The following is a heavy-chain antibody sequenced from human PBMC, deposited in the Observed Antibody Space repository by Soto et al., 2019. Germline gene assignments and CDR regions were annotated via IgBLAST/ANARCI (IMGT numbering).Heavy chain of an antibody. CDR3: ARRPLLSLRYSNWFDP. V-gene: IGHV4-31*03. CDR2: IYYSGST. Sequence: QVQLQESGPGLVKPSQTLSLTCTVSGGSISSGGYYWSWIRQHPGKGLEWIGYIYYSGSTYYNPSLKSRVTISVDTSKNQFSLKLSSVTAADTAVYYCARRPLLSLRYSNWFDPWGQGTLVTVSS. J-gene: IGHJ5*02. D-gene: IGHD3-9*01. CDR1: GGSISSGGYY.